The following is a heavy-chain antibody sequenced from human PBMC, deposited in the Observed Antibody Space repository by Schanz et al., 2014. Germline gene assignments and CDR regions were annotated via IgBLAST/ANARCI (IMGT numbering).Heavy chain of an antibody. CDR2: LSGSGAGT. Sequence: EVQLLESGGGLVQPGGSLRLSCAASGFSFSIFAMTWVRQAPGQGLEWVSTLSGSGAGTFYADSVKGRFTISRDNSENTLYLQMNSLRAEDTAVYYCAMGGYQLHHWGQGTLVTVSS. CDR1: GFSFSIFA. J-gene: IGHJ4*02. D-gene: IGHD1-7*01. CDR3: AMGGYQLHH. V-gene: IGHV3-23*01.